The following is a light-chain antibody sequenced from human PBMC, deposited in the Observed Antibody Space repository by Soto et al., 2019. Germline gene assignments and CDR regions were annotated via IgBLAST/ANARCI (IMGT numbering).Light chain of an antibody. J-gene: IGKJ5*01. CDR2: STS. CDR3: QQSFSVPPT. V-gene: IGKV1-39*01. CDR1: QSISSN. Sequence: DIQMTQSPSSLSASVGDRVTITCRASQSISSNLIWYQQKPGKAPKLLIYSTSNLQSGVPSGFSGSGSGTNFSLTISNLQPEDFATYYCQQSFSVPPTFGQGTRLEI.